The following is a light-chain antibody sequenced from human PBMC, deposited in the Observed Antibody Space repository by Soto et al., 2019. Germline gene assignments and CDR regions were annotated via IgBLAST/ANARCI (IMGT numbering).Light chain of an antibody. Sequence: DIQMTQSPSTLSASLVDRVTITCRASQSISSWLAWYQQKPGKAPKLLIYDASSLESGVPSRFSGSGSGTEFTLTISSLQPDDFATYYCQQYNSYSPLTFGGGTKVDI. J-gene: IGKJ4*01. CDR3: QQYNSYSPLT. CDR2: DAS. CDR1: QSISSW. V-gene: IGKV1-5*01.